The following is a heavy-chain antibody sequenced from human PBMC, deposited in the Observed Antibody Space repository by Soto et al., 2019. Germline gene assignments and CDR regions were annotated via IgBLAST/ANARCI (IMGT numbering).Heavy chain of an antibody. Sequence: SVKVSCKASGYTFSDYGITWVRQAPGQGLEWMGWISISSGNTHFEESLQGRVTMTSDKTSTAYMELWRLRSDDSAMYYCARSYNYGSYWYFDLWGRGTLVTVSS. J-gene: IGHJ2*01. CDR2: ISISSGNT. CDR3: ARSYNYGSYWYFDL. V-gene: IGHV1-18*04. CDR1: GYTFSDYG. D-gene: IGHD3-10*01.